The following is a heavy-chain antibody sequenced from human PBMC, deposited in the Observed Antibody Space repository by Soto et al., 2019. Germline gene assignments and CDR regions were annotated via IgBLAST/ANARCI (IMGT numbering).Heavy chain of an antibody. CDR1: GRSFSGYQ. Sequence: QVQLQQWGAGLLKPSETLSVTCAVYGRSFSGYQWIWIRQPPGKGLEWIGEINHSGIPNYNSSLESRVTISIDTSKNQFSLKLSSVTAADTAVYYCARGWRAAFDYWGQGTLVTVSS. D-gene: IGHD6-25*01. J-gene: IGHJ4*02. V-gene: IGHV4-34*01. CDR3: ARGWRAAFDY. CDR2: INHSGIP.